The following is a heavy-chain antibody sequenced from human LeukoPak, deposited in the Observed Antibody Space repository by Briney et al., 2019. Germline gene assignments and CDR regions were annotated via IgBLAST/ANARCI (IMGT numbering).Heavy chain of an antibody. CDR3: ARSISSGWTHDAFDI. CDR2: ISAYNGNT. J-gene: IGHJ3*02. CDR1: GYTFTSYG. Sequence: ASVKVSCKASGYTFTSYGISWVRQAPGQGLEWMGWISAYNGNTNYAQKLQGRVTMTTDTSTSTAYMELRSPRSDDTAVYYCARSISSGWTHDAFDIWGQGTMVTVSS. V-gene: IGHV1-18*01. D-gene: IGHD6-19*01.